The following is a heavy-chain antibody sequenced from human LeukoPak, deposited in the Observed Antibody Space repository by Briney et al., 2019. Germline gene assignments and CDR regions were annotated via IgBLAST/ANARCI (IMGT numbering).Heavy chain of an antibody. CDR1: GGTFSSYA. Sequence: SVKVSCKASGGTFSSYAISWVRQAPGQGLEWMGGIIPIFGTANYAQKLQGRVTMTTDTSTSTAYMELRSLRSDDTAVCYCARVSSTSSDWFDPWGQGALVTVSS. CDR3: ARVSSTSSDWFDP. CDR2: IIPIFGTA. V-gene: IGHV1-69*05. D-gene: IGHD2-2*01. J-gene: IGHJ5*02.